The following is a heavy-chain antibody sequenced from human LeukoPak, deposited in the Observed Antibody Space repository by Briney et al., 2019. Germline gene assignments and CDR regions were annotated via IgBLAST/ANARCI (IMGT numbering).Heavy chain of an antibody. J-gene: IGHJ4*02. CDR1: GFTFCSYG. D-gene: IGHD3-10*01. Sequence: GGSLRLSCAAPGFTFCSYGMHWVRQAPGKGLEWVAVIWYDGSNKYYGDSVKGRFTISRDNSKNTVDLEMNSLRAEDTAVYYCAREATYGSGSYYGYWGQGALVTVSS. CDR3: AREATYGSGSYYGY. V-gene: IGHV3-33*01. CDR2: IWYDGSNK.